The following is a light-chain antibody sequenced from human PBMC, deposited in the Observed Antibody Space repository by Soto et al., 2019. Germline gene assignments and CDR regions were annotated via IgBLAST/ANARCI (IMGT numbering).Light chain of an antibody. V-gene: IGKV1-5*03. CDR2: EAS. CDR3: QQYNSYSWT. CDR1: QSISRS. J-gene: IGKJ1*01. Sequence: DIQMTQSPSTLSASVGDRVTITCRASQSISRSLAWHQQKPGKAPNLLIYEASNLQSGVPSRFSGSGSEPEFTLTISSLQPDDFATYYCQQYNSYSWTFGQGTKVEIK.